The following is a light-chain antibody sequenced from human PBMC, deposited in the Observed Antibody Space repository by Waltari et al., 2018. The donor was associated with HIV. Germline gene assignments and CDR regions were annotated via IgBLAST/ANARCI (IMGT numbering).Light chain of an antibody. CDR1: QSISDY. V-gene: IGKV1-39*01. CDR3: QQTYSTPWT. J-gene: IGKJ1*01. Sequence: DIQMTQSPSSLSASVGDRVTITCRASQSISDYLNWYQQKPGKAPNLLIYAASSLQSGVPSRFSVSGSGTDFTLTISSLQPEDFATYYCQQTYSTPWTFGQGTKVEIK. CDR2: AAS.